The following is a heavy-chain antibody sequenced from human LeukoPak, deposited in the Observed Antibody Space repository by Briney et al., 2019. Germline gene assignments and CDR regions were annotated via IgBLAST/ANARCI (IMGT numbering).Heavy chain of an antibody. CDR3: AKDSDWDAFDI. CDR2: IYSGGST. D-gene: IGHD2-21*01. Sequence: GGSLRLSCAASGFTVSSNYMSWVRQAPGKGLEWVSIIYSGGSTFYADSVKGRFTISRDNSKNTLYLQMNSLRAEDTAVYYCAKDSDWDAFDIWGQGTMVTVSS. V-gene: IGHV3-53*01. J-gene: IGHJ3*02. CDR1: GFTVSSNY.